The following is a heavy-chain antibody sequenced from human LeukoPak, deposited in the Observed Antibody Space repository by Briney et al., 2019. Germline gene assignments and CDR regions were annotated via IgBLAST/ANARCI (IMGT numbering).Heavy chain of an antibody. CDR1: GGSFSGYY. J-gene: IGHJ6*02. CDR3: ARLDYDFWSGYAHYYYGMDV. CDR2: INHSGST. V-gene: IGHV4-34*01. Sequence: SETLSLTCAVYGGSFSGYYWSWIRQPPGKGLEWIGEINHSGSTNYNPSLKSRVTISVDTSKNQFSLKLSSVTAADTAVYYCARLDYDFWSGYAHYYYGMDVWGQGTTVTVSS. D-gene: IGHD3-3*01.